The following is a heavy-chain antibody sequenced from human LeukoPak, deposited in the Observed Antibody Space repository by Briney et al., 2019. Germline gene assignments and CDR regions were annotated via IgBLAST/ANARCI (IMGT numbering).Heavy chain of an antibody. Sequence: KPGESLQISCKGSGYSFTSYWIGWVRQLPGKGLEWMGIIYPGDSDTRYSPSFQGQVTISADKSISTAYLQWSSLKASDTAMYYRARPSVTYYDSSGYYYVIDYWGQGTLVTVSS. J-gene: IGHJ4*02. CDR3: ARPSVTYYDSSGYYYVIDY. CDR2: IYPGDSDT. V-gene: IGHV5-51*01. CDR1: GYSFTSYW. D-gene: IGHD3-22*01.